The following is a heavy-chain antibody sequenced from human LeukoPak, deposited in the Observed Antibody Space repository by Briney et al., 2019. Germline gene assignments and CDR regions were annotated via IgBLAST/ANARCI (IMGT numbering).Heavy chain of an antibody. J-gene: IGHJ3*02. V-gene: IGHV4-59*01. CDR1: GGSNSSYY. D-gene: IGHD2-2*01. Sequence: PSGTLSLTCTVSGGSNSSYYWSWIRQPPGKGLEWIGFIHYSGSSIYNPSLKSRVTMSVDTSKNQFSLKLSSVTAADTAVYYCARDCSTTCSYAFDMWGQGTMVTVSS. CDR2: IHYSGSS. CDR3: ARDCSTTCSYAFDM.